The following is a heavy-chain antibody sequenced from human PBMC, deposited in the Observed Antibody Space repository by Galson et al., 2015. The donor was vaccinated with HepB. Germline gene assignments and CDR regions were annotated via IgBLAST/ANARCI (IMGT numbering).Heavy chain of an antibody. Sequence: SEPLSLTCAVYGGSFSGYYWSWIRQPPGKGLEWIGEINHSGSTNYNPSLKSRVTISVDTSKNQFSLKLSSVTAADTAVYYCASRKQAAAGKGVGFDPWGQGTLVTVSS. D-gene: IGHD6-13*01. V-gene: IGHV4-34*01. J-gene: IGHJ5*02. CDR3: ASRKQAAAGKGVGFDP. CDR1: GGSFSGYY. CDR2: INHSGST.